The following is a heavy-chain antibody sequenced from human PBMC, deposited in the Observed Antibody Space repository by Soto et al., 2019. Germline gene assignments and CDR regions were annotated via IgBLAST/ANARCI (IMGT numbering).Heavy chain of an antibody. J-gene: IGHJ4*02. V-gene: IGHV3-7*01. CDR1: GFTLSSYW. Sequence: EVQLVESGGGLVQPGGSLRLSCEASGFTLSSYWMSWIRQAPGKGLEWVANTRQDGGQSYLVDSVQGRFTISRDNAKNAVYLQMNSLRAEDTAVYYCLRDGSTGWHFDSWGQGTLVTLSS. D-gene: IGHD6-19*01. CDR2: TRQDGGQS. CDR3: LRDGSTGWHFDS.